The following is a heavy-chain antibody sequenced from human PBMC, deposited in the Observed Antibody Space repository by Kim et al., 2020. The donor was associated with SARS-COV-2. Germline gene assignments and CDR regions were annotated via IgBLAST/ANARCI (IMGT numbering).Heavy chain of an antibody. J-gene: IGHJ4*02. V-gene: IGHV3-11*01. D-gene: IGHD2-2*01. Sequence: GGSLRLSCAASGFTFSDYYMSWIRQAPGKGLEWVSYISSSGSTIYYADSVKGRFTISRDNAKNSLYLQMNSLRAEDTAVYYCARVPGYQLLSDYFDYWGQGTLVTVSS. CDR2: ISSSGSTI. CDR1: GFTFSDYY. CDR3: ARVPGYQLLSDYFDY.